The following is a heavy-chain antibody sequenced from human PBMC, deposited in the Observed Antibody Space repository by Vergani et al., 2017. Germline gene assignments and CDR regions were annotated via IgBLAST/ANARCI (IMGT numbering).Heavy chain of an antibody. CDR2: ISARYPST. CDR3: ARDGWELLDYFYYMDV. CDR1: GFTFSACP. D-gene: IGHD1-26*01. V-gene: IGHV3-23*01. J-gene: IGHJ6*03. Sequence: EVQLLQSGGGVIQPGGSVRLSCAASGFTFSACPMTWVRQAPGKGLEWVSAISARYPSTYYADSVKGRFTISRDNSKNMLYLQMNSLRAEDTGVYYCARDGWELLDYFYYMDVWGKGTTVTVSS.